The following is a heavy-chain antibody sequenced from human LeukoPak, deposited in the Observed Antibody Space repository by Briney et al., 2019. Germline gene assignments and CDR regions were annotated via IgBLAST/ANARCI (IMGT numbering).Heavy chain of an antibody. Sequence: GGSLRLSCAASGFTFSRYWMHWVRQAPGKGLVWVSRINGDGSTTSYADSVKGGFTISRDNAKNTLYLQMNSLRAEDTAVYYCATGNYYDSRGYYTSGHWGQGTLVTVSS. J-gene: IGHJ1*01. CDR1: GFTFSRYW. CDR2: INGDGSTT. V-gene: IGHV3-74*01. CDR3: ATGNYYDSRGYYTSGH. D-gene: IGHD3-22*01.